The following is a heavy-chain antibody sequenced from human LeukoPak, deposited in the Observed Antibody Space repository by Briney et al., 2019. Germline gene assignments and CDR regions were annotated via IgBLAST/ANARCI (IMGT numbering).Heavy chain of an antibody. CDR1: GGTFSSYA. J-gene: IGHJ4*02. D-gene: IGHD6-13*01. CDR2: IIPILGIA. V-gene: IGHV1-69*04. Sequence: SVKVSCKASGGTFSSYAISWVRQAPGQGLEWMGRIIPILGIANYAQKFQGRVTITADESTSTAYMELSSLRSEDTAVYYCARAIAAAGTFDYWGQGTLVTVSS. CDR3: ARAIAAAGTFDY.